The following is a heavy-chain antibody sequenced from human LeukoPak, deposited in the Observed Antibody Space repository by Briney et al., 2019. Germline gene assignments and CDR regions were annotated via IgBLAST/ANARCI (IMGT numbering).Heavy chain of an antibody. J-gene: IGHJ4*02. CDR2: IIPIFGTA. CDR3: ARVKRGQYRNYAPFDY. D-gene: IGHD1-7*01. CDR1: GGTFSSYA. V-gene: IGHV1-69*01. Sequence: SVKVSCKGSGGTFSSYAISWLRQAPGQGLEWMGGIIPIFGTANYAQKFQGRVTITADESTSTAYMELSSLRSEDTAVYYCARVKRGQYRNYAPFDYWGQGTLVTVSS.